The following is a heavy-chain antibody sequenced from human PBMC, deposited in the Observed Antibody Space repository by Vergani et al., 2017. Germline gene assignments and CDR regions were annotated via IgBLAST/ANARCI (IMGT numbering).Heavy chain of an antibody. CDR1: GYTFTSYD. Sequence: QVQLVQSGAEVKKPGASVKVSCKASGYTFTSYDINWVRQATGQGLEWMGWMDPNSGNTGYAQKFQGRVTMTRNTSISTAYMELSSLRSEDTAVYYCARVSGPYSSSWYYGSYGMDVWGQGTTVTVSS. CDR3: ARVSGPYSSSWYYGSYGMDV. D-gene: IGHD6-13*01. CDR2: MDPNSGNT. V-gene: IGHV1-8*01. J-gene: IGHJ6*02.